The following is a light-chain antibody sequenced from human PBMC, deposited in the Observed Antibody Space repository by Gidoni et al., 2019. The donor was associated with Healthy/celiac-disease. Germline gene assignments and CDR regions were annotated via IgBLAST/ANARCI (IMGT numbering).Light chain of an antibody. V-gene: IGKV1-39*01. CDR1: QSISSY. J-gene: IGKJ1*01. Sequence: DIQLTHSPSSLSASVGDRVTITCRASQSISSYLNWYQQKPGKAPKLLIYAASSLQSGVPSRFSGSGSGTDFTLTISSLQPEDFATYYCQQSYSTLWTFGQGTKVEIK. CDR2: AAS. CDR3: QQSYSTLWT.